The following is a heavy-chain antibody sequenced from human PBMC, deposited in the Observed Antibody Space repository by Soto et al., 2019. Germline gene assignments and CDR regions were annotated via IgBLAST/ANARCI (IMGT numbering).Heavy chain of an antibody. CDR2: IIPIFGTA. Sequence: SVKLTCRASGGTFSSYAISWVRQEKGQGLEWMGGIIPIFGTANYAQKFQGRVTITADKSTSTAYMELSSLRSEDTAVYYCARDFAQIAVAGYNCFDPWGQGTLVTVSS. D-gene: IGHD6-19*01. J-gene: IGHJ5*02. V-gene: IGHV1-69*06. CDR3: ARDFAQIAVAGYNCFDP. CDR1: GGTFSSYA.